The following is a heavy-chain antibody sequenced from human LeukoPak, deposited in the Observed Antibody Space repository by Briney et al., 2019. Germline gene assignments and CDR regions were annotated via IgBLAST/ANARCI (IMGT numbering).Heavy chain of an antibody. V-gene: IGHV4-34*01. J-gene: IGHJ4*02. CDR1: GGSFSGYY. Sequence: PSETLSLTCAVYGGSFSGYYWSWIRQPPGKGLEWIGEINHSGSTNYNPSLKIRVTISVDTSKNQFSLKLSSVTAADTAVYYCARAPPRDYGSGSCIRGVDYWGQGTLVTVSS. CDR3: ARAPPRDYGSGSCIRGVDY. CDR2: INHSGST. D-gene: IGHD3-10*01.